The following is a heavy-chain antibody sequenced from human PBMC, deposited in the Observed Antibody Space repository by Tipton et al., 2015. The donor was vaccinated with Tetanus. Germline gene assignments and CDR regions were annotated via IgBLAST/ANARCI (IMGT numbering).Heavy chain of an antibody. V-gene: IGHV3-48*02. J-gene: IGHJ4*02. D-gene: IGHD2/OR15-2a*01. CDR3: ARSVEYGFDS. Sequence: SLRLSCAASGFPFSRFSMNWVRQAPGKGLEWVSYMTSDTRTIYYADSVRGRFTIPRDNARSSLYLQMNSLRDEDTALYYCARSVEYGFDSWGQGTPVTVSS. CDR2: MTSDTRTI. CDR1: GFPFSRFS.